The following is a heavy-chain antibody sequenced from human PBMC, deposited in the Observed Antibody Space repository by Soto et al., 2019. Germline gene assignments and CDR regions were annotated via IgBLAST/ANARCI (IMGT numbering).Heavy chain of an antibody. CDR1: GGTFSSYA. Sequence: SVKVSCKASGGTFSSYAISWVRQAPGQGLEWMGGIIPIFGTANYAQKFQGRVTITADKSTSTAYMELSSLRSEDTAVYYCARDHNYYYDSSGYYYFDYWGQGTLVTVSS. CDR2: IIPIFGTA. CDR3: ARDHNYYYDSSGYYYFDY. D-gene: IGHD3-22*01. V-gene: IGHV1-69*06. J-gene: IGHJ4*02.